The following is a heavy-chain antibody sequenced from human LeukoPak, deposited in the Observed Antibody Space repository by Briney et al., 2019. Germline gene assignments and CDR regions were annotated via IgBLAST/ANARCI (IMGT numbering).Heavy chain of an antibody. CDR3: ANKGGYSYGFFY. D-gene: IGHD5-18*01. Sequence: PGGSLRLSCAASGFTFSSYAMSWVRQAPGKGLEWVSAISGSGGSTYYADSVKGRFSISRDNSKNTVDLQMNSLRVEDTAVYYCANKGGYSYGFFYWGQGTLVTVSS. CDR2: ISGSGGST. J-gene: IGHJ4*02. CDR1: GFTFSSYA. V-gene: IGHV3-23*01.